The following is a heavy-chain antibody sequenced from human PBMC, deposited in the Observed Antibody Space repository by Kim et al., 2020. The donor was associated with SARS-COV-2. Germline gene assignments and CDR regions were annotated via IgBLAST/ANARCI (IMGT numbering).Heavy chain of an antibody. CDR1: GGSISSYY. Sequence: SETLSLTCTVSGGSISSYYWSWIRQPPGKGLEWIGYIYYSGSTNYNPSLKSRVTISVDTSKNQFSLKLSSVTAADTAVYYCARDGYNAFDYWGQGTLVTVSS. J-gene: IGHJ4*02. V-gene: IGHV4-59*01. CDR3: ARDGYNAFDY. CDR2: IYYSGST. D-gene: IGHD5-12*01.